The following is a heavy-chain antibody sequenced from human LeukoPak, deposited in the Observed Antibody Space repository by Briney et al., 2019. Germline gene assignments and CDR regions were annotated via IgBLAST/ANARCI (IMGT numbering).Heavy chain of an antibody. CDR2: IYYSGST. J-gene: IGHJ5*02. Sequence: SQTLSLTCAVSGGSISSGGYSWSWIRQPPGKGLEWIGYIYYSGSTYYNPSLKRRVTISVDTSKNQFSLKLSSVTAADTAVYYCASTYYYASTGGFDPWGQGTLVTVSS. CDR1: GGSISSGGYS. D-gene: IGHD3-22*01. V-gene: IGHV4-30-4*07. CDR3: ASTYYYASTGGFDP.